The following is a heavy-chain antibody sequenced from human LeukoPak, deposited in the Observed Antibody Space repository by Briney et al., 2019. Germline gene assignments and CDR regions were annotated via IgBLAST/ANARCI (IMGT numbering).Heavy chain of an antibody. CDR1: GSSISSGGYY. J-gene: IGHJ4*02. Sequence: PSETLSLTCTVSGSSISSGGYYWSWIRQRPGMGLEWIGFIYHSGSTYYNPSLKSRVTISVDRSKNQFSLKLSSVTAADTAVYYCAGSPNYYFDYWGQGTLVTVSS. V-gene: IGHV4-31*03. CDR3: AGSPNYYFDY. CDR2: IYHSGST.